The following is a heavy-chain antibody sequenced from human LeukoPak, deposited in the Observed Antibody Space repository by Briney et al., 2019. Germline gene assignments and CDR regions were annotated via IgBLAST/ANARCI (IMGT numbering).Heavy chain of an antibody. V-gene: IGHV3-23*01. CDR1: GFTVSSNY. J-gene: IGHJ4*02. CDR2: ISGSGGST. CDR3: AKEGYYYDSSGSQYYFDY. D-gene: IGHD3-22*01. Sequence: PGGSLRLSCAASGFTVSSNYMSWVRQAPGKGLEWVSAISGSGGSTYYADSVKGRFTISRDNSKNTLYLQMNSLRAEDTAVYYCAKEGYYYDSSGSQYYFDYWGQGTLVTVSS.